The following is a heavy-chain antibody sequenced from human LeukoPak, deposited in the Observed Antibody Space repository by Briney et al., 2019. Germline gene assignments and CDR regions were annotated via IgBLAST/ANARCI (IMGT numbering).Heavy chain of an antibody. CDR3: AKAPITIFGVVIMDGPNFDY. Sequence: PGGSLRLSCAASGFTFSSYAMSWVRQAPGKGLEWVSAISGSGGSTYYADSVKGRFTISRDNSKNTLYLQMNRLRAEDTAVYYCAKAPITIFGVVIMDGPNFDYWGQGTLVTVSS. CDR2: ISGSGGST. V-gene: IGHV3-23*01. CDR1: GFTFSSYA. J-gene: IGHJ4*02. D-gene: IGHD3-3*01.